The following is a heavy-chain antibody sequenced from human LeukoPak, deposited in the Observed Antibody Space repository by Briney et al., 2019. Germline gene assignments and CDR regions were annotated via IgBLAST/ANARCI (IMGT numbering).Heavy chain of an antibody. D-gene: IGHD6-6*01. V-gene: IGHV3-43*01. J-gene: IGHJ4*02. CDR1: GFTFDDYT. CDR3: AKDSSIAALHSYIRN. Sequence: GGSLRLSCAASGFTFDDYTMHWVRQAPGKGLEWVSLISWDGGSTYYADSVKGRFTISRDNSKNSLYLQMNSLRTEDTALYYCAKDSSIAALHSYIRNWGQGTLVTVSS. CDR2: ISWDGGST.